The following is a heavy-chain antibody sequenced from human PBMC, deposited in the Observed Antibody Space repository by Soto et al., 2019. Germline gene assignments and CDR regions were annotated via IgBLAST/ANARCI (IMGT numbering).Heavy chain of an antibody. D-gene: IGHD2-21*01. CDR3: GIFKPFYNYVDV. J-gene: IGHJ6*03. V-gene: IGHV4-31*03. CDR2: IYYSGST. Sequence: PSETLSLTCTVSGGSISSGGYYWSWIRQHPGKGLEWIGYIYYSGSTYYNPSLKSRVTISVDTSKNRFSLKLSSVTAADMAVLYCGIFKPFYNYVDVWGKGTTVTVSS. CDR1: GGSISSGGYY.